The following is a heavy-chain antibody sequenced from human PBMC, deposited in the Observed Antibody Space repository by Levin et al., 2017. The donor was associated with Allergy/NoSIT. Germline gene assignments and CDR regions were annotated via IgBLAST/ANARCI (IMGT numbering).Heavy chain of an antibody. D-gene: IGHD2-15*01. J-gene: IGHJ6*02. CDR2: ISSSGSTI. CDR1: GFTFSSYE. CDR3: AGGRYWDYGMDV. Sequence: GALRLSCAASGFTFSSYEMNWVRQAPGKGLEWVSYISSSGSTIYYADSVKGRFTISRDNAQNSLYLQMNSLRAEDTAVYYCAGGRYWDYGMDVWGQGTTVTVSS. V-gene: IGHV3-48*03.